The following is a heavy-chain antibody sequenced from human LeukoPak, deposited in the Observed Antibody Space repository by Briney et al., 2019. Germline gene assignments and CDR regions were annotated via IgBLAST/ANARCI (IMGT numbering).Heavy chain of an antibody. D-gene: IGHD5-24*01. Sequence: SETLSLTCTVSGGSISSGDYYWSWIRQPPGKGLEWIGYIYYSGSTYYNPSLKSRVTISVDTSKNQFSLKLSSVTAADTAVYYCARDFGDGYKDWYFDLWGRGTLVTVSS. CDR3: ARDFGDGYKDWYFDL. J-gene: IGHJ2*01. CDR1: GGSISSGDYY. V-gene: IGHV4-30-4*01. CDR2: IYYSGST.